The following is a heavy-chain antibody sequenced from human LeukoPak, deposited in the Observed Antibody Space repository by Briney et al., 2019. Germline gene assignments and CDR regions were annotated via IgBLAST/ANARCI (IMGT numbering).Heavy chain of an antibody. V-gene: IGHV3-21*01. D-gene: IGHD2-21*02. CDR2: ISSSSSYI. CDR3: ARGSDWTASLDY. Sequence: GGSLRLSCAASGLTFSSYTLSWVRQAPGKGLEWVSSISSSSSYIYYADSVKGRFTISRDNAKNSLYLQMNSLEAEDTTIYYCARGSDWTASLDYWGQGTLVTISS. J-gene: IGHJ4*02. CDR1: GLTFSSYT.